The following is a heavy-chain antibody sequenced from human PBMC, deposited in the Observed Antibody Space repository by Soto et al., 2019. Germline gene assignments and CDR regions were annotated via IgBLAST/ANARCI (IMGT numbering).Heavy chain of an antibody. Sequence: EVQLLESGVGLVQPGGSLRLSCAASGFTFDSYAMSWVRQAPGKGLEWVSGLSGSGGIAYYADSVKGRFTISRDNSNNMVYLEMSSLRVEDTAIYYCAKDAKGASAPYFFDDWGQGIQVTVSS. V-gene: IGHV3-23*01. D-gene: IGHD6-13*01. CDR3: AKDAKGASAPYFFDD. CDR1: GFTFDSYA. CDR2: LSGSGGIA. J-gene: IGHJ4*02.